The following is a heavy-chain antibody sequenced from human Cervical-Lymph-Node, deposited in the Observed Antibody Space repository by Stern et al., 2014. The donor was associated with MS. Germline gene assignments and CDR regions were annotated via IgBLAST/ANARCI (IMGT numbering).Heavy chain of an antibody. V-gene: IGHV1-2*04. CDR2: INPNSGGT. CDR1: GYTFTGYY. J-gene: IGHJ6*02. Sequence: VQLVESGAEVKKPGASVKVSCKASGYTFTGYYMHWVRQAPGQGLEWMGWINPNSGGTNYAQNFQGWVTMTRDTSISTAYMELSRLRSDDTAVYYCARGGDYYYGMDVWGQGTTVTVSS. CDR3: ARGGDYYYGMDV. D-gene: IGHD3-10*01.